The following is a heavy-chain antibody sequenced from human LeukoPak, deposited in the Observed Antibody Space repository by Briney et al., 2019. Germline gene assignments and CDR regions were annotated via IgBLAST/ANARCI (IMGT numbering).Heavy chain of an antibody. CDR2: VSDTGRA. J-gene: IGHJ4*02. CDR3: ARGTDITPISGYYSFVY. CDR1: GGSITGYY. D-gene: IGHD5-12*01. V-gene: IGHV4-4*07. Sequence: SETLSLTCTVSGGSITGYYWTWIRQPAGKGLEWIGRVSDTGRAYYNPSLERRVTISLDTSNNRFSLKVTSVTAADTAVYYCARGTDITPISGYYSFVYWGQGTLVSVSS.